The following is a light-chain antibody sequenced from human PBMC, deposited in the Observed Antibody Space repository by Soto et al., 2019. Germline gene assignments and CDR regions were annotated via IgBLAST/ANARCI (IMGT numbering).Light chain of an antibody. CDR1: SSDVGAYNY. Sequence: QSALTQPASVSGSPGQSITISCTGTSSDVGAYNYVSWYQQHPDKAPKLMIYDVSSRPSGVSSRFSGSKSGNTASLTISGLQAEDEADYYCASYTSSTTPHYVFGAGTKLPS. CDR3: ASYTSSTTPHYV. V-gene: IGLV2-14*03. CDR2: DVS. J-gene: IGLJ1*01.